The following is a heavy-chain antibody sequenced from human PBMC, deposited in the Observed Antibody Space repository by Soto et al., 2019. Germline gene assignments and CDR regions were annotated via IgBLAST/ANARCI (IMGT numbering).Heavy chain of an antibody. CDR2: ISGSGGST. V-gene: IGHV3-23*01. Sequence: DVQLLESGGGLVQPGGSLRLSCVASGFTFSSYAMSWVRQAPGKGLEWVSAISGSGGSTYYADSVKGRFTISRDNSKNTLYLQMNSLIAEDTAVYYCSKDSRGADYYGGGQGTLVTVSS. CDR3: SKDSRGADYYG. D-gene: IGHD3-10*01. J-gene: IGHJ4*02. CDR1: GFTFSSYA.